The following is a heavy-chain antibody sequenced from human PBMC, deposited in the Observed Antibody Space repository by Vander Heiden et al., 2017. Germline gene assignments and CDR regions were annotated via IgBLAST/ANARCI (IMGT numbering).Heavy chain of an antibody. CDR2: INHSGST. Sequence: QVQLQQWGAGLLKPSETLSLTCAVYGGSFSGYYWSWIRQPPGKGLEWIGEINHSGSTNYNPSLKSRVTISVDTSKNQFSLKLSSVTAADTAVYYCARTGSWYVYYYYGMDVWGQGTTVTVSS. D-gene: IGHD6-13*01. J-gene: IGHJ6*02. V-gene: IGHV4-34*01. CDR1: GGSFSGYY. CDR3: ARTGSWYVYYYYGMDV.